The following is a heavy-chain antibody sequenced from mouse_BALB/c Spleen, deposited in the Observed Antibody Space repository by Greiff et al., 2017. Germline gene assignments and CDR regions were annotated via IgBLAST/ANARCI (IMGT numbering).Heavy chain of an antibody. CDR1: GYTFTSYW. CDR2: IYPGSGST. J-gene: IGHJ2*01. V-gene: IGHV1S22*01. Sequence: LQQPGSELVRPGASVKLSCKASGYTFTSYWMHWVKQRPGQGLEWIGNIYPGSGSTNYDEKFKSKATLTVDTSSSTAYMQLSSLTSEDSAVYYCTRRNWDGGYFDYWGQGTTLTVSS. CDR3: TRRNWDGGYFDY. D-gene: IGHD4-1*01.